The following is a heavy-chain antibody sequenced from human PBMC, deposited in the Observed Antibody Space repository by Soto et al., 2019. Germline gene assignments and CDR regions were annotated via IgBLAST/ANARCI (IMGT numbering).Heavy chain of an antibody. CDR1: GFTFSSYA. CDR2: ISYDGSNK. D-gene: IGHD3-22*01. CDR3: ARGYDSASGAFDF. V-gene: IGHV3-30-3*01. J-gene: IGHJ3*01. Sequence: GGSLRLSCAASGFTFSSYAMHWVRQAPGKGLEWVAVISYDGSNKYYADSVKGRFTISRDNSKNTLYLQMNSLRAEDTAVYYCARGYDSASGAFDFWGQGTMVTVSS.